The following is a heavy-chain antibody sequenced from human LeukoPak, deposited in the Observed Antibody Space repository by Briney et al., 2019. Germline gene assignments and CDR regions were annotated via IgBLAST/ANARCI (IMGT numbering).Heavy chain of an antibody. V-gene: IGHV4-34*01. Sequence: PSETLSLTCAVYGGSIRGYSWTWIRQPPGKGLEWIGEIKHSGSTSYNPSLKSRVTISVDTSKNQFSLKLSSVTAADTAVYFCARGRPDYYDSSGYSHYYFYYYMDVWGKGTTVTVSS. J-gene: IGHJ6*03. CDR1: GGSIRGYS. CDR2: IKHSGST. D-gene: IGHD3-22*01. CDR3: ARGRPDYYDSSGYSHYYFYYYMDV.